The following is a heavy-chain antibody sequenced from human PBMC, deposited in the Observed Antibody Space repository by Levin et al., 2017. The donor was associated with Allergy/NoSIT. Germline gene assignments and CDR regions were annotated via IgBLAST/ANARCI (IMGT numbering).Heavy chain of an antibody. CDR3: ARGGTMVRGVLQRDFDL. D-gene: IGHD3-10*01. CDR2: IATAGNT. V-gene: IGHV3-13*01. Sequence: GGSLRLSCAASGFTFSTYDMHWVRQVPGKGLEWVSAIATAGNTYYPGSVEGRFTISRENAKNSLFLQMNNLRAGDTAVYYCARGGTMVRGVLQRDFDLWGRGTLVTVSS. CDR1: GFTFSTYD. J-gene: IGHJ2*01.